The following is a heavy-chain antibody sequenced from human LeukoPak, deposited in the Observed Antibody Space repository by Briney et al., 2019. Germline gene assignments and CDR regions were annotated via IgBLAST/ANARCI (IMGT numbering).Heavy chain of an antibody. D-gene: IGHD3-3*01. J-gene: IGHJ3*02. Sequence: GGSLRLSCAASGFTFSSYWMHWVRQAPGKGLVWVSRINSDGSSTSYADSVKGRFTISRDNAKNTLYLQMNSLRAEDTAVYYCATTYYDFWSGYPLDAFDIWGQGTMVTVSS. CDR3: ATTYYDFWSGYPLDAFDI. CDR1: GFTFSSYW. CDR2: INSDGSST. V-gene: IGHV3-74*01.